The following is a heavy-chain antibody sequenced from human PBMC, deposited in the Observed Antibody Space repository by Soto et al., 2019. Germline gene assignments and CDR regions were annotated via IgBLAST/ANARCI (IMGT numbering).Heavy chain of an antibody. CDR1: GYTFTSYA. CDR2: INAGNGNT. D-gene: IGHD2-2*01. Sequence: ASVKVSCKASGYTFTSYAMHWVRQAPGQRLEWMGWINAGNGNTKYSQKFQGRVTITRDTSASTAYMELSSLRSEDTAVYYCAPAAMGEGWFDPWGQGTLVTVSS. J-gene: IGHJ5*02. CDR3: APAAMGEGWFDP. V-gene: IGHV1-3*01.